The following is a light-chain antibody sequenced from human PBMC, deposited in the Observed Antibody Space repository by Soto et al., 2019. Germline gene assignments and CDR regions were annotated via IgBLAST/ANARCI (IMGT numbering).Light chain of an antibody. CDR1: QSISGY. J-gene: IGKJ5*01. CDR2: ADP. V-gene: IGKV3-11*02. CDR3: QQRYNWPIT. Sequence: EIVLTQSPATLSLSPGARATLSCRASQSISGYLGWYQQKPGQAPRLLIYADPNRATGIPARFSGSGSGRDFTLTISSLEPEDFSVYYCQQRYNWPITFGQGTRLEIK.